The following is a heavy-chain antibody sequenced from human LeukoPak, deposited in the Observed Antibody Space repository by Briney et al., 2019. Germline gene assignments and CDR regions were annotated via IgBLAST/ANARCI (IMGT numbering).Heavy chain of an antibody. CDR2: IHYSGST. CDR3: ARRGWMVGYYFDY. V-gene: IGHV4-39*01. Sequence: PSETLSLTCTVSGGSISNYYWGWIRQPPGKGLEWIGNIHYSGSTYYNPSLKSRVTISVDTSKNQFSLKLSSVTAADTAVYYCARRGWMVGYYFDYWGQGTLVTVSS. D-gene: IGHD3-10*01. CDR1: GGSISNYY. J-gene: IGHJ4*02.